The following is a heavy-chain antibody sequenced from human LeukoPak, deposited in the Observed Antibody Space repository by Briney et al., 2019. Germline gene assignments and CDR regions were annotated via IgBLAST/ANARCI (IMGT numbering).Heavy chain of an antibody. J-gene: IGHJ4*02. Sequence: SVKVSCKASGGTFSSYAISWVRQAPGQGLEWMGGIIPIFGTANYAQKFQGRVTITADESTSTAYMELSSLRSEDTAVYYCARPLRGSGSYYNFDYWGQGTLDTVSS. V-gene: IGHV1-69*13. CDR3: ARPLRGSGSYYNFDY. CDR2: IIPIFGTA. D-gene: IGHD3-10*01. CDR1: GGTFSSYA.